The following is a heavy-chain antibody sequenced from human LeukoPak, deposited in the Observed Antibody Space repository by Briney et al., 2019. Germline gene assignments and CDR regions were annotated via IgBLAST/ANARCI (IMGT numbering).Heavy chain of an antibody. Sequence: GGSLRPSCAASGFTVSSNYMSWVRQAAGKGLEWVSVIYSGGSTYYADSVKGRFSISRDNSKNTLHLQMNSLRVEDTAVYYCARDFCSAGSCYPDNWGQGTLVTVSS. CDR3: ARDFCSAGSCYPDN. CDR1: GFTVSSNY. J-gene: IGHJ4*02. D-gene: IGHD2-15*01. V-gene: IGHV3-66*01. CDR2: IYSGGST.